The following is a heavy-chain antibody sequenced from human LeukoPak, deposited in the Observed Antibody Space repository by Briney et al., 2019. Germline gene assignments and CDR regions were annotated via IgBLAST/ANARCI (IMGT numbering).Heavy chain of an antibody. CDR1: GFTFSSYS. J-gene: IGHJ6*03. D-gene: IGHD3-9*01. Sequence: QTGGSLRLSCAASGFTFSSYSMNWVRQAPGKGLEWVSHISSSSSTRYYADSVKGRFTLSRDNAKNSLYLQMNSLRAEDTAVYYCAKGAYFDWLLYYYYYYYMDVWGKGTTVTVSS. CDR3: AKGAYFDWLLYYYYYYYMDV. V-gene: IGHV3-48*01. CDR2: ISSSSSTR.